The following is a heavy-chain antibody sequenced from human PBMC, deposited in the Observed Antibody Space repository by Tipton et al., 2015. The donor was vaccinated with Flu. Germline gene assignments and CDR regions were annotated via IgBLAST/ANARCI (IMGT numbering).Heavy chain of an antibody. J-gene: IGHJ4*02. CDR2: IYYSGST. Sequence: TLSLTCTVSGGSISSSLYYWGWIRQPPGKGLEWIGSIYYSGSTYYNPSLRSRVTISIDTSKNQFSLNLSSVTAADTAVYYRARGSGSGTDVTFYFWGQGTLVTVSS. D-gene: IGHD3-10*01. CDR3: ARGSGSGTDVTFYF. CDR1: GGSISSSLYY. V-gene: IGHV4-39*07.